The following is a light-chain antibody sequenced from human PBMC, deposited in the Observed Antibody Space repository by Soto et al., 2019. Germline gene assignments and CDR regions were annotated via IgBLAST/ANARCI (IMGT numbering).Light chain of an antibody. CDR2: GTS. CDR1: PTVSRMY. CDR3: HQDFKLPWT. J-gene: IGKJ1*01. Sequence: EIVLTRSPVTLSLSPGEIATLSCRASPTVSRMYLSWFQQKPGQAPRRLIYGTSACPPVMLVRFSRRGSGTDFPLHISSLQPEDFAVYFCHQDFKLPWTFGQGTKVDIK. V-gene: IGKV3D-7*01.